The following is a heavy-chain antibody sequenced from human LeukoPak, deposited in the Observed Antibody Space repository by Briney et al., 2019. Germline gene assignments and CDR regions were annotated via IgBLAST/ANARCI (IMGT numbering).Heavy chain of an antibody. J-gene: IGHJ3*02. CDR3: ARDLTYDYVWGSYRGNDAFDI. V-gene: IGHV3-21*01. Sequence: GGSLRLSCAASGFTFSSYSMNWVRQAPGKGLEWVSSISSSSSYIYYADSVKGRFTISRDNAKNSLYLQMNSLRAEDTAVYYCARDLTYDYVWGSYRGNDAFDIWDQGTMVTVSS. D-gene: IGHD3-16*02. CDR1: GFTFSSYS. CDR2: ISSSSSYI.